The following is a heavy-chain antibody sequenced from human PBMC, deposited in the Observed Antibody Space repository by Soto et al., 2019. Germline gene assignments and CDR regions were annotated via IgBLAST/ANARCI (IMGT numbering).Heavy chain of an antibody. Sequence: QVQLQESGPGLVKPSGTLSLTCAVSGDSISSPKWWTWLRQPPGKGLEWIGDLLHSGTTNYNPSLKXXVPLSVDKPQPQFSLQLTSVTAADTALYYCAYGSGSYRHDVWGQGTSVTVSS. J-gene: IGHJ3*01. D-gene: IGHD6-19*01. CDR2: LLHSGTT. CDR3: AYGSGSYRHDV. V-gene: IGHV4-4*02. CDR1: GDSISSPKW.